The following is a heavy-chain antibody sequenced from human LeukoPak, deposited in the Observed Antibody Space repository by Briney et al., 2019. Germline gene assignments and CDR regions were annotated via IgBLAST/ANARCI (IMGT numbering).Heavy chain of an antibody. J-gene: IGHJ4*02. V-gene: IGHV3-66*01. D-gene: IGHD4-17*01. CDR3: AKGGVRPVTTGDY. CDR1: GFTVSSNY. CDR2: IYSGGST. Sequence: PGGSLRLSCAASGFTVSSNYMSWVRQAPGKGLEWVSVIYSGGSTYYADSVKGRFTISRDNSKNTLYLQMNSLRAEDTAIYYCAKGGVRPVTTGDYWGQGTLVTVSS.